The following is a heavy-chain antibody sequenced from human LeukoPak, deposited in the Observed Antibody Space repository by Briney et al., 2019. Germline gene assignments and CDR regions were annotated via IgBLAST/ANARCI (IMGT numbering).Heavy chain of an antibody. V-gene: IGHV3-48*02. CDR1: GFTFSSYS. D-gene: IGHD1-26*01. J-gene: IGHJ4*02. CDR2: ISSSSSTI. CDR3: ARDIVGATNEPDY. Sequence: PGGSLRLSCAASGFTFSSYSMNWVRQAPGKGLEWVSYISSSSSTIYYADSVKGRFTISRDNAKNSLYLQMNGLRDEDTAVYYCARDIVGATNEPDYWGQGTLVTVSS.